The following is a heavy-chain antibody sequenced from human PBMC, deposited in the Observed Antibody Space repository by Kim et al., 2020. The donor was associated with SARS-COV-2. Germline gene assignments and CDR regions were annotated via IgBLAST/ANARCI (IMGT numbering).Heavy chain of an antibody. J-gene: IGHJ6*03. CDR3: ARGDSDFWSGYYTPGGYYYYMDV. CDR1: GYTFTSYG. Sequence: ASVKVSCKASGYTFTSYGISWVRQAPGQGLVWMGWISAYNGNTNYAQKLQGRVTMTTDTSTSTAYMELRSLRSDDTAVYYCARGDSDFWSGYYTPGGYYYYMDVWGKGTTVTVSS. V-gene: IGHV1-18*01. D-gene: IGHD3-3*01. CDR2: ISAYNGNT.